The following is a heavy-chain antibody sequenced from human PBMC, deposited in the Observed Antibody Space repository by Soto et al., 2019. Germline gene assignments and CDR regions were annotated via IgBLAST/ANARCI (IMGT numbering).Heavy chain of an antibody. J-gene: IGHJ4*02. Sequence: PSETLSLTCTVSGGSISGYYWSWIRQPPGKGLERIGYIYYSGTTSYNPSLNSRVTMSVDTSKNQFSLKVNSVTAADTAVYYCARESYYGSGATVVAYWGQGTLVTVS. V-gene: IGHV4-59*01. CDR2: IYYSGTT. CDR1: GGSISGYY. D-gene: IGHD3-10*01. CDR3: ARESYYGSGATVVAY.